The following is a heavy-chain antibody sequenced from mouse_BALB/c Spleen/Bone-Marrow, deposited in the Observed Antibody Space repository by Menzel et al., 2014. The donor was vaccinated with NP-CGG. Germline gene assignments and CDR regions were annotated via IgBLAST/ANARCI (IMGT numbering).Heavy chain of an antibody. D-gene: IGHD2-1*01. CDR1: GFTFSSYG. J-gene: IGHJ2*01. Sequence: EVQGVESGGGLVQPGGSLKLSCAASGFTFSSYGMSWVRQTPDKRLELVASINSNGGSTYYLDSVKGRFTISRDNAKNSLSLQMSSLKSEDTAMYYCARGNYGNYVDYFDYWGQGTTLTVSS. V-gene: IGHV5-6-3*01. CDR3: ARGNYGNYVDYFDY. CDR2: INSNGGST.